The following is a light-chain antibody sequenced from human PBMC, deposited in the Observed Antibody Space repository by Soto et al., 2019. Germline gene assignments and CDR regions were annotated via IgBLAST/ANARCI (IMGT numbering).Light chain of an antibody. CDR3: QQYNNWPLWT. J-gene: IGKJ1*01. CDR2: GAS. CDR1: QSVNSK. V-gene: IGKV3-15*01. Sequence: EIVMTQSPDTLSVSPGERATLSCRASQSVNSKLAWYQQKTGQAPRLLIYGASTRATDIPARFSGSGSGTEFTLTISSLQSEDFAVYFCQQYNNWPLWTFGQGTKVEIK.